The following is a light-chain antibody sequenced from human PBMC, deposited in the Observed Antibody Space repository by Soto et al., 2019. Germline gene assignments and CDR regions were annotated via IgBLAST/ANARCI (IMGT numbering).Light chain of an antibody. Sequence: QSALTQPPSASGSPGQSVTISCTGTGSDIGGYNFVSWYQQHPGKVPKLIIYEVNKRPSGVPDRFSGSKSGNTASLTGSGLQADDEADYYCSSYAGTNNRYVFGTGTKLTVL. CDR2: EVN. CDR3: SSYAGTNNRYV. J-gene: IGLJ1*01. V-gene: IGLV2-8*01. CDR1: GSDIGGYNF.